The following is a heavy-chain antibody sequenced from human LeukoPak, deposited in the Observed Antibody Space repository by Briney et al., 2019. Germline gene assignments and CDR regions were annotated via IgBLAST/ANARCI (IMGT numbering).Heavy chain of an antibody. J-gene: IGHJ4*02. D-gene: IGHD4-11*01. Sequence: GGSLRFSCAASGFTFSDYYMSWIRQAPGKGLEWVSYISSSGSTIYYADSVKGRFTISRDNAKNSLYLQMNSLRAEDTAVYYCARDPVYDYSNYFDYWGQGTLVTVSS. CDR2: ISSSGSTI. CDR3: ARDPVYDYSNYFDY. V-gene: IGHV3-11*04. CDR1: GFTFSDYY.